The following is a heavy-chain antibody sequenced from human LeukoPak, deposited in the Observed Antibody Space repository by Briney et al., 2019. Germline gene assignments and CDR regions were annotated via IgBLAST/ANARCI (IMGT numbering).Heavy chain of an antibody. CDR3: ARGKYYGSGSYQY. D-gene: IGHD3-10*01. V-gene: IGHV3-11*06. J-gene: IGHJ4*02. CDR2: ISSSSSYT. Sequence: GGSLRLSCAASGFTFSDYYMSWIRQAPGKGLEWVSYISSSSSYTNYADSVKGRFTISRDNAKNSLYLQMNSLRTEDTAVYYCARGKYYGSGSYQYWGQGTLVTVSS. CDR1: GFTFSDYY.